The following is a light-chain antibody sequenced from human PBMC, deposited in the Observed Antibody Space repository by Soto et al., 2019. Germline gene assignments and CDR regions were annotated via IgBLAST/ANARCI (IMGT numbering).Light chain of an antibody. CDR2: GAS. Sequence: EIVLTQSPATLSLSPGERATLSCGASQSVSSSYLAWYQQKPGQAPRLLIYGASTGATGIPARFSGSGSGTEFTLTISSLQSEDFAVYYCQQYNVWPPITFGQGTRLEN. J-gene: IGKJ5*01. CDR1: QSVSSSY. CDR3: QQYNVWPPIT. V-gene: IGKV3-15*01.